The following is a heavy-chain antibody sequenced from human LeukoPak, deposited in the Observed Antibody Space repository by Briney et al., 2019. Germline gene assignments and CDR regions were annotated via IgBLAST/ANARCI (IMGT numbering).Heavy chain of an antibody. Sequence: GESLKISCKGSGYTFTNYWIGWVRQMPGKGLEWMGIIYADGSDIRYSPSFQGQVTISADKSISTAYLQWSSLKASDTAMYYCARVGLRPTHYYYDNSGCDYWGQGTLVTVSS. CDR3: ARVGLRPTHYYYDNSGCDY. D-gene: IGHD3-22*01. CDR1: GYTFTNYW. J-gene: IGHJ4*02. CDR2: IYADGSDI. V-gene: IGHV5-51*01.